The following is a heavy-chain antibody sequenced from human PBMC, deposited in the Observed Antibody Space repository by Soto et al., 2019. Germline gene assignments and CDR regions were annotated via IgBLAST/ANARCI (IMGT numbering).Heavy chain of an antibody. CDR2: INAGNGNT. Sequence: GASVKVSCKASGYTFTSYAMHWVRQAPGQRLEWMGWINAGNGNTKYSQKFQGRVTITRDTSASTAYMELNSLRVEDTAVYYCATEGKYKYAHDYWGQGTLVTVSS. CDR1: GYTFTSYA. V-gene: IGHV1-3*01. J-gene: IGHJ4*02. CDR3: ATEGKYKYAHDY. D-gene: IGHD2-2*01.